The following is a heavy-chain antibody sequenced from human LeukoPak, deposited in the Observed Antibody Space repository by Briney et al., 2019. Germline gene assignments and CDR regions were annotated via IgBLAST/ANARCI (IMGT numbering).Heavy chain of an antibody. V-gene: IGHV4-4*07. J-gene: IGHJ6*04. D-gene: IGHD6-6*01. CDR2: IYTSGTT. Sequence: PSETLSLTCTVPGGSITIYYGSWIRQPAGKRLEWIGRIYTSGTTNYNPSLKSRVTISVDKSKNQFSLKLSSVTAADTAVYYCASYSSSIRMDVWGKGTTVTVSS. CDR3: ASYSSSIRMDV. CDR1: GGSITIYY.